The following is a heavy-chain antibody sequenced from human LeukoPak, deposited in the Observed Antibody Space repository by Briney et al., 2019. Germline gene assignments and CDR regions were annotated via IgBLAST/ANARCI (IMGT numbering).Heavy chain of an antibody. V-gene: IGHV5-51*01. CDR1: GYSFTSYW. CDR3: ARHEMPLWSGELLYYAFDI. CDR2: IYPGDSDT. J-gene: IGHJ3*02. D-gene: IGHD3-10*01. Sequence: GESLKISCKGSGYSFTSYWIGWVRQMPGKGLEWMGIIYPGDSDTRYSPSFQGQVTISADKSISTAYLQWSGLKASDTAMYCCARHEMPLWSGELLYYAFDIWGQGTMVTVSS.